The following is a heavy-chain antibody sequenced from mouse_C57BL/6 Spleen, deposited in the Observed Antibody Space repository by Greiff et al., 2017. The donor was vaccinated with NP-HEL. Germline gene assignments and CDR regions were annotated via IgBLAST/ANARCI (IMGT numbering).Heavy chain of an antibody. J-gene: IGHJ4*01. Sequence: VQLKESGPELVKPGASVKISCKASGYTFTDYYMNWVKQSHGKSLEWIGDINPNNGGTSYNQKFKGKATLTVDKSSSTAYMVLHSLTSEDSAVYYCARRLSYYAMDYWGQGTSVTVSS. CDR3: ARRLSYYAMDY. CDR1: GYTFTDYY. CDR2: INPNNGGT. V-gene: IGHV1-26*01.